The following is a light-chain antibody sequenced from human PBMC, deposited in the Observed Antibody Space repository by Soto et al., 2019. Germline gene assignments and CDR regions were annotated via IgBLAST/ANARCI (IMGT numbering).Light chain of an antibody. V-gene: IGKV1-6*01. CDR1: QDIRSD. J-gene: IGKJ4*01. CDR3: LQDYNYLT. CDR2: GAS. Sequence: AIQMTQSPSSLSASVGDSVTIVCRASQDIRSDLAWYQQKPGKAPNLLVYGASNLQSGVPSRFRGSGSGTHFTLTISRLQPEDFASYYCLQDYNYLTFGGGTKVEI.